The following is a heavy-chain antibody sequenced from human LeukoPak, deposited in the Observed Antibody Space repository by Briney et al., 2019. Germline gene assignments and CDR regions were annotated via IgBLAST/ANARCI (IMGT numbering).Heavy chain of an antibody. CDR3: AGGGKIAGYYYFYMDV. Sequence: GGSLRLSCVGSGFTFSTYWMSWVRQAPGKGLEWVAHIKQDGSEKYYVDSVKGRFTISRDNAKNSLFLQVNSLRAEDTAVYYCAGGGKIAGYYYFYMDVWGKGTTVIVSS. CDR2: IKQDGSEK. J-gene: IGHJ6*03. CDR1: GFTFSTYW. V-gene: IGHV3-7*01. D-gene: IGHD2/OR15-2a*01.